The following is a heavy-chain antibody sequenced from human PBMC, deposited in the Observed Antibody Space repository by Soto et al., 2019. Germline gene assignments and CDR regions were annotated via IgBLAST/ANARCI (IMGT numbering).Heavy chain of an antibody. J-gene: IGHJ3*02. CDR3: AKLMIAVGATSAFDI. CDR2: ISGSGGST. Sequence: EVQLLESGGGLVQPGGSLKLSCAASGFTFTYSMSWVRQAPGKGLEWVAAISGSGGSTWYADSVKGRFTISRDNSKNTLYLQMSSLRAEDTAIYYCAKLMIAVGATSAFDIWGQGTLVTVSS. V-gene: IGHV3-23*01. CDR1: GFTFTYS. D-gene: IGHD1-26*01.